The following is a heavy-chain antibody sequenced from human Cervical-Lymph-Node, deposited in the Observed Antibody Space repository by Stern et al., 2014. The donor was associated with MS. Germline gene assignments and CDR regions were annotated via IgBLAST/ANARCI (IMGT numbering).Heavy chain of an antibody. V-gene: IGHV2-70*01. Sequence: QITLKESGPALVKPTQTLTLTCTFSGFSLTTTGMCVTWIRQPPGKGLEWLAVIDWNDDNYYSTSLRTRLTISQDTSKSQVVLTMTNMDPVDTATYFCARTPGQTNTWGLDYWGQGALVTVSS. CDR3: ARTPGQTNTWGLDY. D-gene: IGHD7-27*01. CDR2: IDWNDDN. J-gene: IGHJ4*02. CDR1: GFSLTTTGMC.